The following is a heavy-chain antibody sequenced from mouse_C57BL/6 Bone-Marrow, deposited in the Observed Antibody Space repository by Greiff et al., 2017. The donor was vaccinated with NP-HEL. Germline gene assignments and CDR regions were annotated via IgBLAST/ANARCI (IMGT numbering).Heavy chain of an antibody. CDR3: ARESYYGSSPDY. CDR1: GYAFSSSW. J-gene: IGHJ2*01. CDR2: IYPGDGDT. Sequence: QVQLQQSGPELVKPGASVKISCKASGYAFSSSWMNWVKQRPGKGLEWIGRIYPGDGDTNYNGKFKGKATLTADKSSSTAYMQLSSLTSEDSAVYFCARESYYGSSPDYWGQGTTLTVSS. V-gene: IGHV1-82*01. D-gene: IGHD1-1*01.